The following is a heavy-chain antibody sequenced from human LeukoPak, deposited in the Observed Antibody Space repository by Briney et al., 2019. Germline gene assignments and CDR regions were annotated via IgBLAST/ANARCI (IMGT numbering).Heavy chain of an antibody. CDR2: IYYSGST. Sequence: SETLSLTCTVSGGSISRSSYYWGWIRQPPGKGLECIGSIYYSGSTYYNPSLKSRVTISVDTSKNQFSLKLSSVTAADTAVYYCARDNGWRSWFDPWGQGTLVTVSS. V-gene: IGHV4-39*07. J-gene: IGHJ5*02. D-gene: IGHD2-8*01. CDR3: ARDNGWRSWFDP. CDR1: GGSISRSSYY.